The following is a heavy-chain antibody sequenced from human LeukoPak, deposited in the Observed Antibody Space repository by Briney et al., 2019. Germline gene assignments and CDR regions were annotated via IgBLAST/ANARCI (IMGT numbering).Heavy chain of an antibody. CDR3: AKPSYYDFWSGKKYYFAS. Sequence: GRSLRLSCAASGFTFSSYGMHWVRQAPGKGLEWVAVISYDGSNKYYADSVKGRFTISRDNSKNTLYLQMNSLRAENTAVYYCAKPSYYDFWSGKKYYFASWAREPWSPSPQ. CDR1: GFTFSSYG. CDR2: ISYDGSNK. D-gene: IGHD3-3*01. V-gene: IGHV3-30*18. J-gene: IGHJ4*02.